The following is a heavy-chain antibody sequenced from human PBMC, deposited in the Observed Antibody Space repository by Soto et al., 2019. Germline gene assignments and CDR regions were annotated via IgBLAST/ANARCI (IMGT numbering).Heavy chain of an antibody. J-gene: IGHJ4*02. CDR3: AKEYGNTYWYFDS. Sequence: QAQLVESGGGVVQPGRSLRLSCAASESTFRSYSMHWVRQAPGKGLEWVAVIGVDGKAQHYADSGKGRFTISRDSSKNTVSLQMNSLRAEDTAIYYCAKEYGNTYWYFDSWGQGTQVTVSS. CDR1: ESTFRSYS. V-gene: IGHV3-30*18. D-gene: IGHD2-8*02. CDR2: IGVDGKAQ.